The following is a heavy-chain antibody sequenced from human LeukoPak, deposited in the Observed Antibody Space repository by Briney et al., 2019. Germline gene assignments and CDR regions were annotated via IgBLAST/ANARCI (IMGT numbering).Heavy chain of an antibody. CDR2: INPNSGGT. CDR3: ARDLPKTGYVGALDI. D-gene: IGHD5-12*01. V-gene: IGHV1-2*02. CDR1: GYTFTSYA. J-gene: IGHJ3*02. Sequence: ASVTVSCKASGYTFTSYAMNWVRQAPGQGPEWMGWINPNSGGTNYAQNFKGRVTMTRDTSISTAYMELNSLTSDDTAVYYCARDLPKTGYVGALDIWGQGTMVTVSS.